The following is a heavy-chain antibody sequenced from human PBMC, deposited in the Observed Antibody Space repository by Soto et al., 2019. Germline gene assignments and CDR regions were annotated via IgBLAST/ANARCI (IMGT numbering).Heavy chain of an antibody. J-gene: IGHJ6*02. CDR1: GYTFINYG. V-gene: IGHV1-18*04. D-gene: IGHD2-2*01. Sequence: QVQLVQSGAEVKKPGASVKVSCKASGYTFINYGISWVRQAPGQGLEWMGWISGYNGNTNYAQNLQGRGTMTTDTSTSTGYLELRSLRSDDTAVYYCARVSGSCSSTSCSYYYYYYGMDFWGQGTTVTVSS. CDR2: ISGYNGNT. CDR3: ARVSGSCSSTSCSYYYYYYGMDF.